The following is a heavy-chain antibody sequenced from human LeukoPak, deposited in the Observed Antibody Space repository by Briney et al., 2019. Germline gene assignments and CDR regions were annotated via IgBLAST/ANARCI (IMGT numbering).Heavy chain of an antibody. CDR1: GGSISSYY. CDR2: IYYSGST. V-gene: IGHV4-59*01. CDR3: ARESPQIYSSGWFRWFDP. Sequence: PSETLSLTCTVSGGSISSYYWGWIRQPPGKGLEWIGYIYYSGSTNYNPSLKSRVTISVDTSKNQFSLKLSSVTAVDTAVYYCARESPQIYSSGWFRWFDPWGQGTLVTVSS. D-gene: IGHD6-19*01. J-gene: IGHJ5*02.